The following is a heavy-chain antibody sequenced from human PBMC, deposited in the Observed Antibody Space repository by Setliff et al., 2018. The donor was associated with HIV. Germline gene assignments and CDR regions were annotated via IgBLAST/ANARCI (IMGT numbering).Heavy chain of an antibody. Sequence: ASVKVSCKASGYTLSTYALYWVRQAPGQRLEWMGWINSDNSNTKFSQKFQGRLTITADTTASTAYMVLSSLTSEDTAVYYCARGGAREYQLLYNYFDPWGQGTLVTVSS. CDR2: INSDNSNT. CDR1: GYTLSTYA. CDR3: ARGGAREYQLLYNYFDP. D-gene: IGHD2-2*01. J-gene: IGHJ5*02. V-gene: IGHV1-3*01.